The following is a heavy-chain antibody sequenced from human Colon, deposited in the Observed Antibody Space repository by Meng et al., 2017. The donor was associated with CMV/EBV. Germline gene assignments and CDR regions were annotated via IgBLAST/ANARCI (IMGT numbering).Heavy chain of an antibody. J-gene: IGHJ4*02. Sequence: SETLSLTCTVFGGSISSGGYYWGWIRQPPGKGPEWIGSIYYSGSTYYNPSLQSRVTISLDTSTNQFSLRLSSITAADTAVYYCARVTRITTTGTRVFDYWGQGTLVTVSS. CDR1: GGSISSGGYY. V-gene: IGHV4-39*07. CDR2: IYYSGST. D-gene: IGHD1/OR15-1a*01. CDR3: ARVTRITTTGTRVFDY.